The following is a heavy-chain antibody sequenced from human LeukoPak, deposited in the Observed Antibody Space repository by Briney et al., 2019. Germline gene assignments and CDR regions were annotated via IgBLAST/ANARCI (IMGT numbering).Heavy chain of an antibody. CDR3: ARSTPDYSAFDI. Sequence: ASVKVSCKASGGTFSSYAISWVRQAPGQGLEWMGGIIPIFGTANYAQKFQGRVTITADEYTSTAYMELSRLRSEDTAVYYCARSTPDYSAFDIWGQGTMVTVSS. J-gene: IGHJ3*02. CDR2: IIPIFGTA. CDR1: GGTFSSYA. V-gene: IGHV1-69*13. D-gene: IGHD4-11*01.